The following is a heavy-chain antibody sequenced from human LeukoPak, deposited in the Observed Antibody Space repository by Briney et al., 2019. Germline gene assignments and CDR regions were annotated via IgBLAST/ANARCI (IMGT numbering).Heavy chain of an antibody. J-gene: IGHJ4*02. D-gene: IGHD5-24*01. CDR3: STIRPDD. Sequence: GGSLRLSCAASGFTFSSYWKHWVRQAPGKGLVWVSRIKSDDSSTDYADSVKGRFTISRDNAKNTLYLQMNSLRAEDTAVYYCSTIRPDDRGQGTLVTVSS. V-gene: IGHV3-74*01. CDR1: GFTFSSYW. CDR2: IKSDDSST.